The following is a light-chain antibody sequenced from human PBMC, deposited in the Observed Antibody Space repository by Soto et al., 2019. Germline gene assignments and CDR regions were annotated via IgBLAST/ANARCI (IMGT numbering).Light chain of an antibody. Sequence: DTVMTQSPDSLAVSLGERATINCKSSQSVLYSSNNMNYLSWYQQKPGQPPKLHIYWASTRESGVPDRFSGRGYGTDFTLTISSVQAEDVAVYYCLQHYNTPPYSFGQGTKLEIK. V-gene: IGKV4-1*01. CDR2: WAS. J-gene: IGKJ2*03. CDR1: QSVLYSSNNMNY. CDR3: LQHYNTPPYS.